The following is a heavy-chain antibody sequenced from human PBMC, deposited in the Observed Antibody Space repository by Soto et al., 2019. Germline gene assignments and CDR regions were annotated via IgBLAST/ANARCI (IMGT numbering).Heavy chain of an antibody. CDR1: GGSISSYY. V-gene: IGHV4-59*08. CDR2: IYYSGST. J-gene: IGHJ4*02. D-gene: IGHD3-10*01. CDR3: ARHNYGSGRTYFDY. Sequence: SETLSLTCTVSGGSISSYYWSWIRQPPGKGLEWIGYIYYSGSTNYNPSLKSRVTISVDTSKNQFSLKLNSMTAADTAVYYCARHNYGSGRTYFDYWGQGSLVTVSS.